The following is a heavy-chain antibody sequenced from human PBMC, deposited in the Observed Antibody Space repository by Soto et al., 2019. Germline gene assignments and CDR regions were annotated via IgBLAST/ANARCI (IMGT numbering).Heavy chain of an antibody. D-gene: IGHD3-3*01. Sequence: GGSLRLSCAASGFTFSSYSMNWVRQAPGKGLEWVSYISSSSSTIYYADSVKGRFTISRDNAKNSLYLQMNSLRDEDTAVYYCARESRFLEWLCVNRFVPWCHGTRVTVSS. CDR1: GFTFSSYS. J-gene: IGHJ5*02. CDR3: ARESRFLEWLCVNRFVP. CDR2: ISSSSSTI. V-gene: IGHV3-48*02.